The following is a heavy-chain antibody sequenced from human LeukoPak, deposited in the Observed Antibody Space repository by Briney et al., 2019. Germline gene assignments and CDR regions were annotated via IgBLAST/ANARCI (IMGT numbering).Heavy chain of an antibody. J-gene: IGHJ4*02. CDR3: ARERRSRFWSGYYTRGYFDY. D-gene: IGHD3-3*01. V-gene: IGHV4-4*07. Sequence: SETLSLTCTVSGGSISSYYWSWIRQPAGKGLEWIGRIYTSGSTNYNPSLKSRVTMSVDTSKNQFSLKLSSVTAADTAVYYCARERRSRFWSGYYTRGYFDYWGQGTLVTVSS. CDR1: GGSISSYY. CDR2: IYTSGST.